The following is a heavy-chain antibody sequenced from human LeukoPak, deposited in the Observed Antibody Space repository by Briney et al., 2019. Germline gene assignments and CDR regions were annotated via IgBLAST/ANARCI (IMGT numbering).Heavy chain of an antibody. J-gene: IGHJ4*02. CDR1: GFTFSSYA. Sequence: PGGSLRLSCAASGFTFSSYAMSWVRQPPGKGLEWIGEINHSGSTNYNPSLKSRVTISVDTSKNQFSLKLSSVTAADTAVYYCARDTWFGELWGPSYYFDYWGQGTLVTVSS. V-gene: IGHV4-34*01. CDR3: ARDTWFGELWGPSYYFDY. CDR2: INHSGST. D-gene: IGHD3-10*01.